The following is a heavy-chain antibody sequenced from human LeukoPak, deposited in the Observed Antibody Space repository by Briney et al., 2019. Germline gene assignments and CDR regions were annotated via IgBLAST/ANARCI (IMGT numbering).Heavy chain of an antibody. CDR1: GIPFSDFY. Sequence: GGSLRLSCVVSGIPFSDFYMNWIRQAPGKGLEWISYISSSSSYTDYAASVKGRFTISRDNAKSALYLQMNSLRVEDTAVYYCAAGTAADYWGQGTLVNVSS. CDR2: ISSSSSYT. CDR3: AAGTAADY. D-gene: IGHD6-13*01. J-gene: IGHJ4*02. V-gene: IGHV3-11*03.